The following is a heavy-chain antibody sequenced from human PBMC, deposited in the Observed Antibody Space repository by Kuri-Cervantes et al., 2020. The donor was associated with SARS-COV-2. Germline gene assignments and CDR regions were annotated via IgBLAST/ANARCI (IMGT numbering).Heavy chain of an antibody. V-gene: IGHV4-34*01. CDR3: ARQVITVWVDYYYMDV. CDR2: INHSGST. Sequence: LRLSCAVYGGSFSGYFWSWIRQPPGKGLEWIGEINHSGSTNYNASLKSRVTISVDTSKNQFPLKLNSVTAADTALYYCARQVITVWVDYYYMDVWGKGTTVTVSS. D-gene: IGHD3-22*01. J-gene: IGHJ6*03. CDR1: GGSFSGYF.